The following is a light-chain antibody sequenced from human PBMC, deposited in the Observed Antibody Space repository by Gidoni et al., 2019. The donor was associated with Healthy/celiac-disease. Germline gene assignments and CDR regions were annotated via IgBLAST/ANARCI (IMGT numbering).Light chain of an antibody. CDR3: AAWDDSLSGVV. CDR2: RNN. V-gene: IGLV1-47*01. CDR1: RSNIGSNY. J-gene: IGLJ2*01. Sequence: SVLTHPPSASGTPGQRVTISCSGSRSNIGSNYVYWYQQLPGTAPKLLIYRNNQRPSGVPDRFSGSKSGTSASLAISGLRSEDEADYYCAAWDDSLSGVVFGGGTKLTVL.